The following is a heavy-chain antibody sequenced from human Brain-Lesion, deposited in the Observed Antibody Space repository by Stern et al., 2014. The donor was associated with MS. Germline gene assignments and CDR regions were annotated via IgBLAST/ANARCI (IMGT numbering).Heavy chain of an antibody. V-gene: IGHV1-24*01. CDR1: GYTLTELS. CDR3: ATLSPGAGGNYYRHFDY. CDR2: FDPEDGET. J-gene: IGHJ4*02. Sequence: QVQLVQSGAEVKKPGASVKVSCKVSGYTLTELSMHWVRQAPRKGLEWMGGFDPEDGETIYAQKFQGRGTMTEDNTTDTAYMELSSLRSEDTAVYYCATLSPGAGGNYYRHFDYWGQGTLVTVSS. D-gene: IGHD1-26*01.